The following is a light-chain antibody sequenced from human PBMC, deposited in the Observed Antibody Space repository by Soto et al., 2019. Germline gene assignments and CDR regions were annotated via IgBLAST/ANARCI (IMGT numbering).Light chain of an antibody. CDR2: GAS. J-gene: IGKJ1*01. Sequence: EIVWTQSPATLSLSPLEIATLSCMASQSVSSNLSWYQQKPGQAPRLLIYGASTRANGIPARFSGSGSGKKFTLIISRLQSEDFAVYYCQQYNNWPPWTFGQGTKVDIK. CDR1: QSVSSN. CDR3: QQYNNWPPWT. V-gene: IGKV3-15*01.